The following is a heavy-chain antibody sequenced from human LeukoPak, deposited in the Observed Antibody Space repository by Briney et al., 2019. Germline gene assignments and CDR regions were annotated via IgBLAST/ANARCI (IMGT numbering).Heavy chain of an antibody. D-gene: IGHD4-17*01. Sequence: GGSLRLSCAASGFTLHRHWIGWVRQAPGKGPEWVASIKQDGSQYYVDSVKGRFIISRDNAKNSLYLQMNSLSVETTAVYSCARGPDYGDRLDFFDYWGQGTLVTVSS. J-gene: IGHJ4*02. V-gene: IGHV3-7*01. CDR1: GFTLHRHW. CDR3: ARGPDYGDRLDFFDY. CDR2: IKQDGSQ.